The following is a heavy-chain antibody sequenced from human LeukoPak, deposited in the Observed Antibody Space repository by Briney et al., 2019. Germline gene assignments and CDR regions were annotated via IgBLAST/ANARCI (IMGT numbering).Heavy chain of an antibody. CDR1: GFTFSSYG. CDR3: AKGGYCSSTSCPNFDY. CDR2: IRYDGSNE. D-gene: IGHD2-2*01. V-gene: IGHV3-30*02. Sequence: GGSLRLSCAASGFTFSSYGMHWVRQAPGKGLEWVAFIRYDGSNEYYADSVKGRFTISRDNSKNTLYLQMNSLRAEDTAVYYCAKGGYCSSTSCPNFDYWGQGTLVTVSS. J-gene: IGHJ4*02.